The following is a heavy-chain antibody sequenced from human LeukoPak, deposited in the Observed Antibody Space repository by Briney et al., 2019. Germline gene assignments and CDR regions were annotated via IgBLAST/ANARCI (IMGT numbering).Heavy chain of an antibody. CDR1: GDSISSSSYS. V-gene: IGHV4-39*01. J-gene: IGHJ4*02. CDR2: MHYSGST. CDR3: ARGSSGWYNYFDY. D-gene: IGHD6-19*01. Sequence: SETLSLTCTVSGDSISSSSYSWGWIRQSPGKGLEWIGSMHYSGSTSYNPSLKSRVTISVDTSKKQFSLKLSSVTAADTAVYYCARGSSGWYNYFDYWGQGTLVTVSS.